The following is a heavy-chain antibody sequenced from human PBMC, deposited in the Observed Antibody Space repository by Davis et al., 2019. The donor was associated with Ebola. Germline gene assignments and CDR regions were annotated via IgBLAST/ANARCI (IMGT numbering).Heavy chain of an antibody. CDR3: ARLGVCSGGSCADAFDI. V-gene: IGHV5-51*01. Sequence: GESLKISCKGSGYSFTSYLIGWVRQMPGKGLEWMGIIYPGDSDTRYSPSFQGQVTISADKSISTAYLQWSSLKASDTAMYYCARLGVCSGGSCADAFDIWGQGTMVTVSS. D-gene: IGHD2-15*01. CDR2: IYPGDSDT. J-gene: IGHJ3*02. CDR1: GYSFTSYL.